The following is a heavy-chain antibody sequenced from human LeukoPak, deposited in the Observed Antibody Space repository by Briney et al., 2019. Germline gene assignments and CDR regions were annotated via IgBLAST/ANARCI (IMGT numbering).Heavy chain of an antibody. CDR3: ARARKNYYMDV. CDR2: IYTSGST. V-gene: IGHV4-61*02. J-gene: IGHJ6*03. CDR1: GGSISSGSYY. Sequence: SETLSLTRTVSGGSISSGSYYWSWIRQPAGKGLEWIGRIYTSGSTNYNPSLKSRVTISVDTSKNQSSLKLSSVTAADTAVYYCARARKNYYMDVWGKGTTVTVSS.